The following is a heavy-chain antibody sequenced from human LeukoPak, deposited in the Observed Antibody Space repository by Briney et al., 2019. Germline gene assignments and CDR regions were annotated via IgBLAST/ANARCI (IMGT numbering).Heavy chain of an antibody. CDR1: GYTFTSYY. CDR2: INPSGGST. D-gene: IGHD5-24*01. J-gene: IGHJ4*02. CDR3: AIKGRDGYNFYFDY. Sequence: VASVKVSCKASGYTFTSYYMHWVRQAPGQGLEWMGIINPSGGSTSYAQKFQGRVTITADKSTSTAYMELSSLRSEDTAVYYCAIKGRDGYNFYFDYWGQGTLVTVSS. V-gene: IGHV1-46*01.